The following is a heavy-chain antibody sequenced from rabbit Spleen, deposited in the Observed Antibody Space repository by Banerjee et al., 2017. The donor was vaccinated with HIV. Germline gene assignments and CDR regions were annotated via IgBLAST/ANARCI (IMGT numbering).Heavy chain of an antibody. Sequence: QEQLEESAGGLVQPGGSLTLTCTASGFSFSSSYWICWVRQAPGKGLEWIGCINGGSSGISHYASWTKGRFTISKASSTTMTLQMTSPTAAETATYFCARDLAGNADYTFDLWGQGTLVTVS. CDR1: GFSFSSSYW. D-gene: IGHD8-1*01. V-gene: IGHV1S45*01. J-gene: IGHJ4*01. CDR2: INGGSSGIS. CDR3: ARDLAGNADYTFDL.